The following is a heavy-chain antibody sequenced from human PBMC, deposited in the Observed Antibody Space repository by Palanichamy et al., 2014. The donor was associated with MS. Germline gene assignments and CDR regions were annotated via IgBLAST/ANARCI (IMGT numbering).Heavy chain of an antibody. D-gene: IGHD6-19*01. CDR2: IDWEDDK. CDR1: GFSLTTSGMC. J-gene: IGHJ4*02. Sequence: QVTLRESGPALVKPTQTLTLTCTFSGFSLTTSGMCVNWIRQPPGKALEWLALIDWEDDKFYSTSLKTRLTISKDTSKDQVVLTMTNMDPVDTATYYCTLMDIPVAGSVFDYWGQGTLVTVSS. CDR3: TLMDIPVAGSVFDY. V-gene: IGHV2-70*01.